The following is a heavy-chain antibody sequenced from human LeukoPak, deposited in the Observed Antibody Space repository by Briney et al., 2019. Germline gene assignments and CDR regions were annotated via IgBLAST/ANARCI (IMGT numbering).Heavy chain of an antibody. CDR1: GYTFIGNY. CDR3: ARSSITMIAVNGWFDP. Sequence: ASVKVSCKASGYTFIGNYIHWVRQAPGQGLEWVGWINPKNGSTDYAQKFQGRVTMTRDTSITTAYMDLSSLRFDDTAVYYCARSSITMIAVNGWFDPWGQGTVVTVSS. D-gene: IGHD3-22*01. V-gene: IGHV1-2*02. J-gene: IGHJ5*02. CDR2: INPKNGST.